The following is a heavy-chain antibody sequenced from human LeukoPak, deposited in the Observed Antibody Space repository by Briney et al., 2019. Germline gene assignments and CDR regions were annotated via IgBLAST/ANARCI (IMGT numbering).Heavy chain of an antibody. CDR3: ARDRRFDSSGYYGNWFDP. V-gene: IGHV3-48*03. Sequence: PGGSLRLSCAASGFTFSSYEMNWVRQAPGKGLEWVSYISSSGSTIYYADSVKGRFTISRDNAKNPLYLQMNSLRAEDTAVYYCARDRRFDSSGYYGNWFDPWGQGTLVTVSS. CDR2: ISSSGSTI. D-gene: IGHD3-22*01. J-gene: IGHJ5*02. CDR1: GFTFSSYE.